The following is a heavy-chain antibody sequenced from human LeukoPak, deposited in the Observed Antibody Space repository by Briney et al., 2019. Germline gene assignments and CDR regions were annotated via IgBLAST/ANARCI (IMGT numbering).Heavy chain of an antibody. D-gene: IGHD1-14*01. Sequence: GGSLRLSCAASGFTFSSYEMNWVRQAPGKGLEWVSYISSSGSTIYYADSVKGRFTISRDNAKNSLYLQMNSLRAEDTAVYYCARDPDRDYYYYYMDVWGKGTTVTVSS. CDR2: ISSSGSTI. CDR1: GFTFSSYE. J-gene: IGHJ6*03. CDR3: ARDPDRDYYYYYMDV. V-gene: IGHV3-48*03.